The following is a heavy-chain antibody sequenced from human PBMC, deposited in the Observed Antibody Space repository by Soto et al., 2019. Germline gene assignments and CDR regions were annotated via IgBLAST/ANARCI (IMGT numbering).Heavy chain of an antibody. Sequence: PGESLKISCKGSGYSFTSYWIGWVRQMPGKGLEWMGIIYPGDSDTRSSPFFQGQVTISADKSISTAYLQWSSLKASDTAMYYCARHIRGSYHYFDYWGQGTLVTVSS. J-gene: IGHJ4*02. CDR3: ARHIRGSYHYFDY. CDR1: GYSFTSYW. CDR2: IYPGDSDT. D-gene: IGHD1-26*01. V-gene: IGHV5-51*01.